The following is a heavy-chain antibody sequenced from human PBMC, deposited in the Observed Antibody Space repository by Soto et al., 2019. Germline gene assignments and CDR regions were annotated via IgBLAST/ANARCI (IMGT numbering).Heavy chain of an antibody. CDR3: ARDSTVVTWRYYYYYGMDV. Sequence: GGSLRLSCAASGVTFSSYSMNWVRQAPGKGLEWVSYISSSSSTIYYADSVKGRFTISRDNAKNSLYLQMNSLRDEDTAVYYCARDSTVVTWRYYYYYGMDVWGQGTTVTVSS. D-gene: IGHD4-17*01. CDR2: ISSSSSTI. V-gene: IGHV3-48*02. CDR1: GVTFSSYS. J-gene: IGHJ6*02.